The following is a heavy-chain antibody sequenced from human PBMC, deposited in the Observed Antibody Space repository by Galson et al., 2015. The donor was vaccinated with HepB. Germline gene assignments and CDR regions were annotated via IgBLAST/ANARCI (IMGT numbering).Heavy chain of an antibody. V-gene: IGHV3-30*04. CDR1: GFSFSSYA. D-gene: IGHD6-13*01. CDR2: ISYDGSYK. J-gene: IGHJ4*02. CDR3: TRDKPCSSCPDFDY. Sequence: SLRLSCAVSGFSFSSYAMHWVRQAPGKGLEWVAIISYDGSYKYFADSVKGRFTISRDDSKSIAYLQMNSLKTEDTAVYYCTRDKPCSSCPDFDYWGQGTLVTVSS.